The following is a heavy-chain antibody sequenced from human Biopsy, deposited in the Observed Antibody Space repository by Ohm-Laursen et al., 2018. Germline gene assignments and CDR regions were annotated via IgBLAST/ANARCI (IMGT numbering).Heavy chain of an antibody. J-gene: IGHJ4*02. CDR3: ARGRLRAVARFDY. CDR1: SASINLYY. CDR2: INHRGHT. Sequence: SDTLSLTCTVSSASINLYYWGWIRQSPGKGLEWIGYINHRGHTNYNPSLKSRLTMSVDTSKNQFSLKLTSVTAADTAVYYCARGRLRAVARFDYWGQGTLVTVSS. V-gene: IGHV4-59*07. D-gene: IGHD6-19*01.